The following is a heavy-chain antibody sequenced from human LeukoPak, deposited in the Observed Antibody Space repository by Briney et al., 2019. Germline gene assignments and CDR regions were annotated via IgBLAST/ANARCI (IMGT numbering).Heavy chain of an antibody. CDR1: GFTFSTYA. Sequence: PGRSLRLSCAASGFTFSTYAMHWVRRPPGKGLEWVAVISHDGSNEYYADSVKGRFTISRDNSKNTLSLQMNSLRGDDTAVYYCARSYDSSGYYSFDCWGQGTLVTVSS. J-gene: IGHJ4*02. D-gene: IGHD3-22*01. CDR2: ISHDGSNE. CDR3: ARSYDSSGYYSFDC. V-gene: IGHV3-30-3*01.